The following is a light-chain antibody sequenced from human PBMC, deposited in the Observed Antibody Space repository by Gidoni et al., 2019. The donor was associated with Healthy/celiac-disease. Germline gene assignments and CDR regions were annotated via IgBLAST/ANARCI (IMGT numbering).Light chain of an antibody. CDR1: QSVSSSY. V-gene: IGKV3-20*01. J-gene: IGKJ1*01. CDR3: QQYDSSPWT. Sequence: EIVLTQSPGTLSLSPGERATLSCRASQSVSSSYLAWYQPKPGQAPRRLIDGASSRATGIPDFTLTISRLEPEDFAVYYCQQYDSSPWTFGQGTKVEIK. CDR2: GAS.